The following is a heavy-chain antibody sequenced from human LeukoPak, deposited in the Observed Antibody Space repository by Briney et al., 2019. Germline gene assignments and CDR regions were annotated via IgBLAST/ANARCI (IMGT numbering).Heavy chain of an antibody. D-gene: IGHD5-24*01. V-gene: IGHV4-59*01. CDR3: ARGRDGYNYRFFDY. Sequence: KPSETLSLTCIVSGGSISSYYWSWIRQPPGKGLEWIGYIYYSGSTYYNPSLKSRVTISVDTSTNQFSLKLRSVTAADTAVYYCARGRDGYNYRFFDYWGQGTLVTVSS. CDR1: GGSISSYY. CDR2: IYYSGST. J-gene: IGHJ4*02.